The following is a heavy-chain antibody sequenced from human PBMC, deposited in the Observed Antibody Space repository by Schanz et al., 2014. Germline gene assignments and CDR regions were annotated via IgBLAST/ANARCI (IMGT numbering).Heavy chain of an antibody. CDR2: MNPNSGNP. J-gene: IGHJ4*02. Sequence: QVQLIQSGAEVKKPGASVKVSCTASGYTFTSYDINWVRQAPGQGLEWLGWMNPNSGNPGFAQKFRGRVTMTRNTSMSTAYIGRHILTAEDTAVYYGARGRTCDYWGQGTRVTVSS. CDR1: GYTFTSYD. V-gene: IGHV1-8*01. CDR3: ARGRTCDY.